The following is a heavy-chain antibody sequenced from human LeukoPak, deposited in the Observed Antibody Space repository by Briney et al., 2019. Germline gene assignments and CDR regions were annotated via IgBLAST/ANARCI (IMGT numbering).Heavy chain of an antibody. D-gene: IGHD3-16*01. CDR1: GFTFSSYA. CDR3: ATEGAGGGAFDY. J-gene: IGHJ4*02. V-gene: IGHV3-30-3*01. CDR2: ISYDGSNK. Sequence: GGSLRLSCAASGFTFSSYAMHWVRQAPGKGLEWVAVISYDGSNKYYADSVKGRFTISRDNAKNSLYLQMNSLRAEDTAVYYCATEGAGGGAFDYWGQGTLVTVSS.